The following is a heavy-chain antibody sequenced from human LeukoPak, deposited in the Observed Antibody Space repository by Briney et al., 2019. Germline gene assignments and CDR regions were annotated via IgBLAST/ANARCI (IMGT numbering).Heavy chain of an antibody. D-gene: IGHD2-8*02. V-gene: IGHV4-39*05. Sequence: SETPSLTCTVSRASITSSNHFCGSVRQPPGTGLEWLGTIYYRGSPHSNPSLKSRVTISIDASKNQFPLRLSSVTAAETAVYYCAVAGARYSDTGGLYAFDFWGRGTMVTVSS. J-gene: IGHJ3*01. CDR1: RASITSSNHF. CDR2: IYYRGSP. CDR3: AVAGARYSDTGGLYAFDF.